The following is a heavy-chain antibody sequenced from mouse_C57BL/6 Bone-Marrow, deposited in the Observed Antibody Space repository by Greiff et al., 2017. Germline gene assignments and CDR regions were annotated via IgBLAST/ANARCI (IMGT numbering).Heavy chain of an antibody. CDR1: GFSFNTYA. CDR3: VRWLLRYSAMDY. D-gene: IGHD2-3*01. Sequence: GLVQPKGSLKLSCAASGFSFNTYAMNWVRQAPGKGLEWVARIRSKSNNYATYYADSVKDRFTISRDDSESMLYLQMNNLKTEDTAMYYCVRWLLRYSAMDYWGQGTSVTVSS. V-gene: IGHV10-1*01. J-gene: IGHJ4*01. CDR2: IRSKSNNYAT.